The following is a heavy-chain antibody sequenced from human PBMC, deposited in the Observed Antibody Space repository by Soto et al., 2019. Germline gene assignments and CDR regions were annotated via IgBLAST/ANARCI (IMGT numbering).Heavy chain of an antibody. D-gene: IGHD7-27*01. CDR2: IFDSGTT. V-gene: IGHV4-30-4*01. Sequence: SETLSLTCTVSGGSISSGDYYWSWIRQPPGEGLEWIGHIFDSGTTYTNPSLRSQVAISLDTSKNHFSLTLSSVTAADTAVYYCARGPSGDKVHYWGQGALVTVSS. J-gene: IGHJ4*02. CDR3: ARGPSGDKVHY. CDR1: GGSISSGDYY.